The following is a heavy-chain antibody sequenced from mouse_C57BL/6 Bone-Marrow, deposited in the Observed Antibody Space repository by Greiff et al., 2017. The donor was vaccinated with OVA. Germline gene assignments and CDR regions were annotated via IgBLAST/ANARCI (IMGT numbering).Heavy chain of an antibody. Sequence: VQLQQSGAELMKPGASVKLSCKATGYTFTGYWIEWVKQRPGHGLEWIGEILPGSGSTNYNEKFTGKATFTADTSSNTAYMQLSILTPEDSAIYYCSRGSYYFYWYFDVWGTGTTVTVSS. CDR1: GYTFTGYW. D-gene: IGHD2-12*01. J-gene: IGHJ1*03. CDR2: ILPGSGST. V-gene: IGHV1-9*01. CDR3: SRGSYYFYWYFDV.